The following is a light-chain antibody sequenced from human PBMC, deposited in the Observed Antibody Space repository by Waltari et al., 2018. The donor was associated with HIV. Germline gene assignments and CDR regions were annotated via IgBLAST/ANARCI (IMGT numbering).Light chain of an antibody. CDR2: RTS. Sequence: DIQITQSPSNLSASVGETVVITCRASRSIVNWLDWYQQKPGRAPRLLVFRTSLLESGLSSRFRGSGSGTEFTLTIRSLQPDDIGTYYCQQYSTHYAFGQGTRVE. J-gene: IGKJ2*01. CDR1: RSIVNW. V-gene: IGKV1-5*03. CDR3: QQYSTHYA.